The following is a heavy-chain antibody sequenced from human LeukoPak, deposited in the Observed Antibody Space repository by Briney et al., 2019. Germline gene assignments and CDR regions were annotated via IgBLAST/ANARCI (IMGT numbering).Heavy chain of an antibody. V-gene: IGHV3-30*18. CDR1: GFTFSSYG. CDR3: AKDRGSSGWYMDV. J-gene: IGHJ6*02. Sequence: GGSLRLSCAASGFTFSSYGMHWVRQAPGKGLEWVAVISFDGNNKYYADSVKGRFTISRDNSKNTLYLQMNSLRAEDTAVYYCAKDRGSSGWYMDVWGQGTTVTVSS. D-gene: IGHD6-19*01. CDR2: ISFDGNNK.